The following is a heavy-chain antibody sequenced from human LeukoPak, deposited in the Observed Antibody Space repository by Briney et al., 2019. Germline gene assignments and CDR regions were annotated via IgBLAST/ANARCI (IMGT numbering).Heavy chain of an antibody. Sequence: SETLSLTCTVSGGSISSNTYYWGWIRQPPGKGLEWIGSIYYSGSTYYNPSLKSRVTISVDTSKNQFSLNLSSVTAADTAVYYCAIERSGSYGIAYWGQGTLVTVSS. V-gene: IGHV4-39*07. J-gene: IGHJ4*02. CDR1: GGSISSNTYY. CDR3: AIERSGSYGIAY. CDR2: IYYSGST. D-gene: IGHD1-26*01.